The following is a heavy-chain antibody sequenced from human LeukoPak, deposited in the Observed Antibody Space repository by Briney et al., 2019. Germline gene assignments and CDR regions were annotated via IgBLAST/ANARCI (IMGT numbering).Heavy chain of an antibody. CDR1: GFRFTNDW. D-gene: IGHD2-21*01. J-gene: IGHJ2*01. CDR2: IRNKVDGGTT. CDR3: AREDLCFDL. V-gene: IGHV3-15*01. Sequence: GGSLRLSCAASGFRFTNDWMSWVRQAPGRGLGWVGLIRNKVDGGTTDYAAPVKGRFTISRDNAKNSLYLQMNSLRAEDTAVYYCAREDLCFDLWGRGTLVTVSS.